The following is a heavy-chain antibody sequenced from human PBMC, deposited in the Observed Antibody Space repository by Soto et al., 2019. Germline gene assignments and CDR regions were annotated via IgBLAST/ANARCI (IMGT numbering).Heavy chain of an antibody. CDR1: GGSISNYY. CDR2: IYYRGST. CDR3: ARDHLILPAHDFFYGSDV. J-gene: IGHJ6*02. Sequence: SETLSLTCTVSGGSISNYYWSWIRQTPGKGLEWIGYIYYRGSTNYNPSLKSRVTISVDTSRNQFSLRLSSVTAADTAVYYCARDHLILPAHDFFYGSDVWGRGATVTVSS. V-gene: IGHV4-59*01. D-gene: IGHD2-21*02.